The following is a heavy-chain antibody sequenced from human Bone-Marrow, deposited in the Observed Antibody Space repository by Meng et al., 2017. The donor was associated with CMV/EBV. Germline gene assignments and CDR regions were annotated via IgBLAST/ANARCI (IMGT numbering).Heavy chain of an antibody. Sequence: GESLKISCAASGFTFSGSAMHWVRQASGKGLEWVGRIRSKANSYATAYAASVKGRFTISRDDSKNTAYLQMNSLKTEDTAVYYCTRPWAGGDTGTDYWGQGTLVSVYS. CDR1: GFTFSGSA. V-gene: IGHV3-73*01. CDR2: IRSKANSYAT. J-gene: IGHJ4*02. CDR3: TRPWAGGDTGTDY. D-gene: IGHD3-16*01.